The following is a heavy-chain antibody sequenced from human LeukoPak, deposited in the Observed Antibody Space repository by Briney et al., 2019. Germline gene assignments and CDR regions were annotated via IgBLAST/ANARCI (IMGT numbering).Heavy chain of an antibody. V-gene: IGHV3-30*03. Sequence: GGSLRLSCAASGFTFSTYGMHWVRQAPGKGLEWVAVISYDGSNKYYADSVKGRFTISRDNSKNTLYLQMNSLRAEDTAVYYCARLIPQSFYYYYYMDVWGKGTTVTVSS. CDR2: ISYDGSNK. J-gene: IGHJ6*03. CDR3: ARLIPQSFYYYYYMDV. D-gene: IGHD3-16*01. CDR1: GFTFSTYG.